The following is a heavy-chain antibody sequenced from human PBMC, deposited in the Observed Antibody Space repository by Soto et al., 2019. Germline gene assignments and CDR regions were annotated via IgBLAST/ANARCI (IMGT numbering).Heavy chain of an antibody. Sequence: SETLSLTCTVSGGSISSYYWSWIRQPAGKGLEWLGRVYRGTSNYNPSLKSRLIMSLDTSKNQFSLNLRSVTAADTAVYYCAKGDSSGWYYYYGMDVWGQGTTVTV. CDR3: AKGDSSGWYYYYGMDV. D-gene: IGHD6-19*01. CDR1: GGSISSYY. V-gene: IGHV4-4*07. J-gene: IGHJ6*02. CDR2: VYRGTS.